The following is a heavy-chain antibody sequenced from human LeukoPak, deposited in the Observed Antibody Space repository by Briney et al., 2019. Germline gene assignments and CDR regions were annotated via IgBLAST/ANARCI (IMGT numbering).Heavy chain of an antibody. J-gene: IGHJ3*02. CDR1: GYSFSSYW. D-gene: IGHD6-13*01. Sequence: GESLKISCKGSGYSFSSYWIGWVRQMPGKGLEWMGIIYPGDSDTRYSPSFQGQVTISAEKSITTAYLQWSSLKASDTAVYYCARQLAAAGPSRAFDIWGQGTMVTVSS. CDR3: ARQLAAAGPSRAFDI. V-gene: IGHV5-51*01. CDR2: IYPGDSDT.